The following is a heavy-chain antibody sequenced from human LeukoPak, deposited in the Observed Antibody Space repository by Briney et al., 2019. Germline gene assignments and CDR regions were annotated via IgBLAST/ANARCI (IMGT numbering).Heavy chain of an antibody. CDR1: GFTFGDYA. V-gene: IGHV3-49*04. CDR3: TRSVPRYCSSTSCRYFDY. CDR2: IRSKAYGGTT. J-gene: IGHJ4*02. Sequence: GGSLRLSCTASGFTFGDYAMSWVRQAPGKGLEWVGFIRSKAYGGTTEYAASVKGRFTISRDDSKSIAYLQMNSLKTEDTAVYYCTRSVPRYCSSTSCRYFDYWGLGTLVTVSS. D-gene: IGHD2-2*01.